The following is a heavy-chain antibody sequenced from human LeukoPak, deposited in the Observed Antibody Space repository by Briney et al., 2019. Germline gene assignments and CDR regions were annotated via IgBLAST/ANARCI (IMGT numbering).Heavy chain of an antibody. CDR2: INHSGST. CDR3: ARASRATRYFQH. CDR1: GGSFSGYY. J-gene: IGHJ1*01. D-gene: IGHD5-24*01. Sequence: SETLSLTCAVYGGSFSGYYWSWIRQPPGKGLEWIGEINHSGSTNYNPSLKSRVTISVDTSKNQFSLKLSSVTAADTAVYYCARASRATRYFQHWGQGTLVTVSS. V-gene: IGHV4-34*01.